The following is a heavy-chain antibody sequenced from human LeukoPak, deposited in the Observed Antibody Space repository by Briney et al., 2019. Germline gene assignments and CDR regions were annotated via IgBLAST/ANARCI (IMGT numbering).Heavy chain of an antibody. CDR1: GFTFSSHW. CDR2: IKSDGSGT. Sequence: GGSLRLSCAASGFTFSSHWMHWVRQAPGKGLVWVSHIKSDGSGTSYADSVTGRFTISRDNSKNTLYLQMNSLRAEDTAIYYCAKSAASPVPKDYFDYWGQGTLVTVSS. CDR3: AKSAASPVPKDYFDY. V-gene: IGHV3-74*01. J-gene: IGHJ4*02. D-gene: IGHD2-2*01.